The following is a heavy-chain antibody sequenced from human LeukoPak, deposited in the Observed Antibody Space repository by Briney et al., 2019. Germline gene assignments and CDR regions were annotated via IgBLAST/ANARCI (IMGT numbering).Heavy chain of an antibody. CDR3: ARAVTSYYDSSGYD. J-gene: IGHJ4*02. CDR1: GFTFSNYG. D-gene: IGHD3-22*01. V-gene: IGHV3-48*02. Sequence: PGGSLRLSCAASGFTFSNYGMNWVRQAPGKGLEWGSYISSSSSTIYYADSVKGRFTISRDNAKNSLYLQMSSLRDEDTAIYYCARAVTSYYDSSGYDWGQGTLVTVSS. CDR2: ISSSSSTI.